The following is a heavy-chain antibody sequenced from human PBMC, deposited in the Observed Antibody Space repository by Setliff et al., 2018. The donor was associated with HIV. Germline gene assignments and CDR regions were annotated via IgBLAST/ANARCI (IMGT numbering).Heavy chain of an antibody. Sequence: GGSLRLSCAVSGFTFSSYSMNWVRQAPGKGLEWVSSISSSSSYIYYADSVKGRFTISRDNAKNSLYLQMNSLRAEDTAVYYCARGYSSSWDQYYFDYWGQGTLVTVSS. CDR3: ARGYSSSWDQYYFDY. V-gene: IGHV3-21*01. CDR1: GFTFSSYS. J-gene: IGHJ4*02. CDR2: ISSSSSYI. D-gene: IGHD6-13*01.